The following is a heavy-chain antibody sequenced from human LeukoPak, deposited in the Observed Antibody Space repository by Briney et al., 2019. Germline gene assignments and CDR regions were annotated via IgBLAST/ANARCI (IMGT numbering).Heavy chain of an antibody. Sequence: GGSLRLSCAASGFTFSSYGMHWVRQAPGKGPEWVAVIAYDGSNKYYADSVKGRFTISRDNSKNTLYLQMSSLRAEDTAIYYCARETWCSSSAGGFDPWGQGTLVAVSS. D-gene: IGHD6-19*01. J-gene: IGHJ5*02. V-gene: IGHV3-30*03. CDR1: GFTFSSYG. CDR3: ARETWCSSSAGGFDP. CDR2: IAYDGSNK.